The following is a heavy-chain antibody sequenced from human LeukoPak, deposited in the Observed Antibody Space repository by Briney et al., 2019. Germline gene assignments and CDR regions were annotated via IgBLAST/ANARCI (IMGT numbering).Heavy chain of an antibody. CDR3: ARDLHPGLDYYDSSGYGGDY. V-gene: IGHV1-46*01. D-gene: IGHD3-22*01. Sequence: ASVKVSCKASGYTFTSYYMHWVRQAPGQGLEWMGIINPSGGSTSYAQKFQGRVTMTRDTSTSTAYMELRSLRSDDTAVYFCARDLHPGLDYYDSSGYGGDYWGQGTLVTVSS. J-gene: IGHJ4*02. CDR1: GYTFTSYY. CDR2: INPSGGST.